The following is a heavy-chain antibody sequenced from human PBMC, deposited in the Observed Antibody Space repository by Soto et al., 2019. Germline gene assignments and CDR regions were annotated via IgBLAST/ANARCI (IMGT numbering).Heavy chain of an antibody. CDR3: ARAHRGDYVWGSYRYTQGNWFDP. V-gene: IGHV4-34*01. CDR2: INHSGST. J-gene: IGHJ5*02. CDR1: GGSFSGYY. D-gene: IGHD3-16*02. Sequence: PSETLSLTCAVYGGSFSGYYWSLIRQPPGKGLVWIGEINHSGSTNYNPSLKSRVTISVDTSKNQFSLKLSSVTAADTAVYYCARAHRGDYVWGSYRYTQGNWFDPWGQGTLVT.